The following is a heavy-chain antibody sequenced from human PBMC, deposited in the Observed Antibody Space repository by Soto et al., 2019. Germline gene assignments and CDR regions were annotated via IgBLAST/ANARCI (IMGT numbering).Heavy chain of an antibody. D-gene: IGHD4-4*01. J-gene: IGHJ4*02. CDR3: ARETYRGFYFDY. Sequence: GGSLRLSCAASGFTFTDYWTHWVRQAPGKGLVWVSRINSDGSRTSYADSVTGRFTISRDNAKNTLYLQMDSLRVEDTALYYCARETYRGFYFDYWGQGTLVTVSS. CDR2: INSDGSRT. CDR1: GFTFTDYW. V-gene: IGHV3-74*01.